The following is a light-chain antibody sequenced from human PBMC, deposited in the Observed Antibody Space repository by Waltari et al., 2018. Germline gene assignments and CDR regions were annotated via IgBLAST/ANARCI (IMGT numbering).Light chain of an antibody. J-gene: IGKJ2*02. Sequence: EIVLTQSPATLSLSPGERVTLPCRASQSVSSDLAWFQQKPGQAPRLLIYDASHRATGIPARFSGSGSGTDFTLTISSLEPEDFAVYYCQQRATRPPRCTFGQGTKLEIK. CDR1: QSVSSD. V-gene: IGKV3-11*01. CDR3: QQRATRPPRCT. CDR2: DAS.